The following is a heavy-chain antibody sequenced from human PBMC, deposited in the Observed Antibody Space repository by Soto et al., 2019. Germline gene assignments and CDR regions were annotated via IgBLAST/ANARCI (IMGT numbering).Heavy chain of an antibody. CDR1: GDSVSSHTAA. CDR3: AKEFSSSASDDYYYYGMDV. D-gene: IGHD6-6*01. Sequence: SQTLSLTCGISGDSVSSHTAAWNWIRQSPSRGLEWLGRTYYRSKWYNDYAISVKSRVTITPDTSKNQFSLQLHSVTPDDTAVYYCAKEFSSSASDDYYYYGMDVWGQGTTVTVSS. CDR2: TYYRSKWYN. V-gene: IGHV6-1*01. J-gene: IGHJ6*02.